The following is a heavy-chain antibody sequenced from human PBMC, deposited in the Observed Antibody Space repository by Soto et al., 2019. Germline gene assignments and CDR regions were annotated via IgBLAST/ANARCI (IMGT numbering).Heavy chain of an antibody. V-gene: IGHV1-69*08. CDR3: ARDRGYSGGSGYSQGSEPFDY. J-gene: IGHJ4*02. Sequence: QVQLVQSGAEVKKPGSSVKVSCKASGGTFSSYTISWVRQAPGQGLEWMGRIIPILGIANCAQKFQGRVTITADKSTGTAYMELSSLRSEGTAVYYCARDRGYSGGSGYSQGSEPFDYWGQGTLFTVSS. D-gene: IGHD2-15*01. CDR2: IIPILGIA. CDR1: GGTFSSYT.